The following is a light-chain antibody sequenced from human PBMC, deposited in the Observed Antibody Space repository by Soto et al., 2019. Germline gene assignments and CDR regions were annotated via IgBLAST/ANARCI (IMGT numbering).Light chain of an antibody. CDR2: GAS. V-gene: IGKV3-20*01. J-gene: IGKJ1*01. CDR3: HQYDSSSWT. CDR1: QGVDSSY. Sequence: IVLTQSPGTLSLSPGERATVFCRASQGVDSSYLAWFQQKPGQAPRLLIYGASRRATGVPDRFSGSGSGTDFTLTITRLEPEDFAVYYCHQYDSSSWTVGQGTKGES.